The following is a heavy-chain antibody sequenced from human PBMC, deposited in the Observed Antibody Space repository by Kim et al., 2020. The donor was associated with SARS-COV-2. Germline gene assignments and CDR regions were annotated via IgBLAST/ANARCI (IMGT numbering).Heavy chain of an antibody. CDR1: GGSISSYY. V-gene: IGHV4-59*08. CDR3: ARHGPYKWNDADNWFDP. D-gene: IGHD1-20*01. CDR2: IYYSGST. Sequence: SETLSLTCTVSGGSISSYYWSWIRQPPGKGLEWIGYIYYSGSTNYNPSLKSRVTISVDTSKNQFSLKLSSVTAADTAVYYGARHGPYKWNDADNWFDPWG. J-gene: IGHJ5*02.